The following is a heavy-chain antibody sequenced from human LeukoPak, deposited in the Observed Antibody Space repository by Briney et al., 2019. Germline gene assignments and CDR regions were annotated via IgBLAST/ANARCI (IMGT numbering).Heavy chain of an antibody. V-gene: IGHV4-39*07. Sequence: PSETLSLTCTVSGGSISSSSYYWGWIRQPPGKGLEWIGSIYYSGSTYYNPSLKSRVTISVDTSKNQFSLSLSSVTAADTAVYYCARARDYYDSSGYYYWFDAFDIWGQGTMVTVSS. J-gene: IGHJ3*02. CDR1: GGSISSSSYY. CDR2: IYYSGST. CDR3: ARARDYYDSSGYYYWFDAFDI. D-gene: IGHD3-22*01.